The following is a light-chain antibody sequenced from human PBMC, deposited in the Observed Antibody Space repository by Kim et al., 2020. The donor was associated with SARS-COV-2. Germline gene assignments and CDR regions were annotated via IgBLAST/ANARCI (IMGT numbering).Light chain of an antibody. CDR2: LGS. CDR1: QSLLHSNGYNY. J-gene: IGKJ3*01. CDR3: MQGTHWPFT. V-gene: IGKV2-28*01. Sequence: PASISCRSSQSLLHSNGYNYLDWYLQKPGQSPQLLMYLGSYRASGVPDRFSGSGSGTDFTLQISRVEAEDVGVYYCMQGTHWPFTFGPGTKVDIK.